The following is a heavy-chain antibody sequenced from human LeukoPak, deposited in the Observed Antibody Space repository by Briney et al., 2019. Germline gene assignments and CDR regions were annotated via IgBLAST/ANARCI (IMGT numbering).Heavy chain of an antibody. CDR2: IYYSGST. CDR1: GGSISSSSYY. J-gene: IGHJ4*02. V-gene: IGHV4-39*07. CDR3: ARLTIFGVVRGPDY. Sequence: SETQSLTCTVSGGSISSSSYYWGWIRQPPGKGLEWIGSIYYSGSTYYNPSLKSRVTISVDTSKNQFSLKLSSVTAADTAVYYCARLTIFGVVRGPDYWGQGTLVTVSS. D-gene: IGHD3-3*01.